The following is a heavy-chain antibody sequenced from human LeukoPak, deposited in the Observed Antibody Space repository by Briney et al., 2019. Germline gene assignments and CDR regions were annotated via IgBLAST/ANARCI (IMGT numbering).Heavy chain of an antibody. CDR1: GGTFSSYA. J-gene: IGHJ5*01. CDR2: IIPIFGSA. Sequence: GASVKVSCKASGGTFSSYAISWVRQAPGQGLEWMGGIIPIFGSANYAQKFQDRVTITADKSTSTAYMALSGLRSEDTAVYYCAREFDSSGYYSGIPSWFDPWGQGTLVTVSS. D-gene: IGHD3-22*01. CDR3: AREFDSSGYYSGIPSWFDP. V-gene: IGHV1-69*06.